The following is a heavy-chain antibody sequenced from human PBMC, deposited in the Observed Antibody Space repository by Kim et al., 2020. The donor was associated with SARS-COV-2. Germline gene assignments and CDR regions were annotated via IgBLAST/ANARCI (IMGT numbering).Heavy chain of an antibody. Sequence: GGSLRLSCAASGFTFSSYGMHWVRQAPGKGLEWVAVISYDGSNKYYADSVKGRFTISRDNSKNTLYLQMNSLRAEDTAVYYRAKDDASKRITMVRGVIGDYWGQGTLVTVSS. CDR2: ISYDGSNK. D-gene: IGHD3-10*01. J-gene: IGHJ4*02. V-gene: IGHV3-30*18. CDR1: GFTFSSYG. CDR3: AKDDASKRITMVRGVIGDY.